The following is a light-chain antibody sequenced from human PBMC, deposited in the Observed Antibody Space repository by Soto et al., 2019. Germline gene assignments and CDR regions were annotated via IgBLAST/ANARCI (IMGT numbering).Light chain of an antibody. CDR2: AAS. J-gene: IGKJ4*01. CDR3: QQYYSYPRT. V-gene: IGKV1-8*01. CDR1: QGISSY. Sequence: AIRMTQSPSSFSASTGDRVTITCRASQGISSYLAWYQQKPGKAPKLLLYAASTLQSGVPSRFSGSGSGTDFPITISCLQSEDFANYYCQQYYSYPRTFGGGTKVDIK.